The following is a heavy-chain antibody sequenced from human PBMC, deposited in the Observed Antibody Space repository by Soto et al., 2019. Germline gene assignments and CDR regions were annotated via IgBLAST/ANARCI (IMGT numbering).Heavy chain of an antibody. D-gene: IGHD6-13*01. J-gene: IGHJ4*01. CDR2: IYYRGKT. V-gene: IGHV4-31*03. CDR1: HVSVSSDPFY. CDR3: ARAGYGSSDFDH. Sequence: SETLSLTCTVSHVSVSSDPFYWTCIRQHPGKGLEWIGYIYYRGKTYYHPSLKSRVSISIDTSQNQFSLRLNSLTAADTAVYYWARAGYGSSDFDHWGQGTLVTVST.